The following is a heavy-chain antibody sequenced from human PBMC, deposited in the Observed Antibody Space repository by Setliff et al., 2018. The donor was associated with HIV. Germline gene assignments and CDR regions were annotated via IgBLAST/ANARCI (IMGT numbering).Heavy chain of an antibody. CDR2: IDHSGST. J-gene: IGHJ2*01. D-gene: IGHD5-12*01. CDR3: ARLGESGYDFRGYFDL. CDR1: RYSITSGYY. V-gene: IGHV4-38-2*01. Sequence: SETLSLTCAVSRYSITSGYYWAWIRQPPGKGLEWIGSIDHSGSTYYNVSLKSRITMSVDTSKNQFSLKLRSVTAADTAVFYCARLGESGYDFRGYFDLWGRGTLVTVSS.